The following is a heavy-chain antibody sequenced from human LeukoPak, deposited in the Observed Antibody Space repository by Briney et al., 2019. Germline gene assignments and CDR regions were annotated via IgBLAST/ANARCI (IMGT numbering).Heavy chain of an antibody. CDR3: AEREYDSSGGAFDI. J-gene: IGHJ3*02. Sequence: SETLSLTCTVSGGSISSYYWSWIRQPPGKGLEWIGYIYYSGSTNYNPSLKSRVTISVDTSKNQFSLKLSSVTAADTAVYYCAEREYDSSGGAFDIWGQGTMVTVSS. CDR2: IYYSGST. D-gene: IGHD3-22*01. CDR1: GGSISSYY. V-gene: IGHV4-59*01.